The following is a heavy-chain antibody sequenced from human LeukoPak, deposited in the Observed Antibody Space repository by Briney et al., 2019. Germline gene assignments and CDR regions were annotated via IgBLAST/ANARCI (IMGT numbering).Heavy chain of an antibody. V-gene: IGHV1-2*02. D-gene: IGHD2-2*02. Sequence: ASVKVSCKASGYTFTGYYMHWVRQAPGQGLEWMGWINPNSGGTNYAQKFQGRVTMTRDTSISTAYMELSRLRSDDTAVYYCARDMASVVPAAISYYYYYMDVWGKGTTVTVSS. CDR2: INPNSGGT. J-gene: IGHJ6*03. CDR1: GYTFTGYY. CDR3: ARDMASVVPAAISYYYYYMDV.